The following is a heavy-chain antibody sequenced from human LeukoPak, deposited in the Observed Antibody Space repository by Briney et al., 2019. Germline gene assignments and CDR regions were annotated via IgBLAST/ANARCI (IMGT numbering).Heavy chain of an antibody. CDR3: ARLAYYDRSGYYGFDY. CDR2: INHSGST. D-gene: IGHD3-22*01. Sequence: SETLSLTCAVYGGSFSGYYWSWIRQPPGKGLEWIGEINHSGSTNYNPSLKSRVTISVDTSKNQFSLKLSSVTAADTAVYYCARLAYYDRSGYYGFDYWGQGTLVTVSS. CDR1: GGSFSGYY. J-gene: IGHJ4*02. V-gene: IGHV4-34*01.